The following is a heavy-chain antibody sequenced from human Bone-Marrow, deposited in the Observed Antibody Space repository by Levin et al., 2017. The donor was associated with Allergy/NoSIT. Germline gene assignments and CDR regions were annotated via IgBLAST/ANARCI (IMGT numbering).Heavy chain of an antibody. J-gene: IGHJ6*02. V-gene: IGHV1-18*01. D-gene: IGHD4-11*01. CDR1: GYTFTSYG. CDR2: ISAYNGNT. CDR3: ARDDYIPYYYYYGMDV. Sequence: ASVKVSCKASGYTFTSYGISWVRQAPGQGLEWMGWISAYNGNTNYAQKLQGRVTMTTDTSTSTAYMELRSLRSDDTAVYYCARDDYIPYYYYYGMDVWGQGTTVTVSS.